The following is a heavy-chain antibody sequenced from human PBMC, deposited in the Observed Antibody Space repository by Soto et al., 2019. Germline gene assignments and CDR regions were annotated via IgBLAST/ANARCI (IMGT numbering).Heavy chain of an antibody. CDR2: IYYSGST. J-gene: IGHJ3*02. CDR3: ARMALIAVADGDAFDI. CDR1: GGSISSYY. Sequence: QVQLQESGPGLVKPSETLSLTCTVSGGSISSYYWSWIRQPPGKGLEWIGYIYYSGSTNYNPSLKSRVTISVDTSKNQFSLKLSSVTAADTAVYYCARMALIAVADGDAFDIWGQGTMVTVSS. D-gene: IGHD6-19*01. V-gene: IGHV4-59*01.